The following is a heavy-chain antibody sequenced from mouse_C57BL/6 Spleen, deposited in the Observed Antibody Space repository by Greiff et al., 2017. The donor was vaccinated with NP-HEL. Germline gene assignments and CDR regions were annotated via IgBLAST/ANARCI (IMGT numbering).Heavy chain of an antibody. V-gene: IGHV5-17*01. D-gene: IGHD1-1*01. CDR3: ASFLYDY. J-gene: IGHJ3*01. CDR1: GFTFSDYG. CDR2: ISSGSSTI. Sequence: EVHLVESGGGLVKPGGSLKLSCAASGFTFSDYGMHWVRQAPEKGLEWVAYISSGSSTIYYADTVKGRFTISRDNAKNTLFLQMTSLRSEDTAMYYCASFLYDYWGQGTLVTVSA.